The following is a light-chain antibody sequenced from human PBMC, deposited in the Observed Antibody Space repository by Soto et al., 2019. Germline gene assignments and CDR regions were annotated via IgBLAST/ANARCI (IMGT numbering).Light chain of an antibody. Sequence: IVMTQSPATLSVSPGERATLSCRASQSISTYLAWYQQKPGQAPRLLIFGASTRDTGIPARFSGSGSGSEFTLTISSLQSEDFAVYSCQQYNNWPLVTFGGGTKVEIK. J-gene: IGKJ4*01. V-gene: IGKV3-15*01. CDR1: QSISTY. CDR3: QQYNNWPLVT. CDR2: GAS.